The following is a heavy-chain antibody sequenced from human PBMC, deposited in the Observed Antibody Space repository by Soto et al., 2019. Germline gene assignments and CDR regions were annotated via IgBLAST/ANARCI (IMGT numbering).Heavy chain of an antibody. V-gene: IGHV1-58*01. CDR3: AATLDWGSYDFGGYPS. Sequence: SVKVSCKGSGFTFSRSAVQWVRQAREQGLEWIGWIVAGSGKTDYAQSFQERVTITRDMSTSTAYMELSSLSSEDTAVYYCAATLDWGSYDFGGYPSWGQGTLVTVSS. J-gene: IGHJ4*02. CDR2: IVAGSGKT. D-gene: IGHD3-22*01. CDR1: GFTFSRSA.